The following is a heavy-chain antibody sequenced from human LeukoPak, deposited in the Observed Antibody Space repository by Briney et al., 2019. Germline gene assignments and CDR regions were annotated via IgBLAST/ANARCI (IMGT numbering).Heavy chain of an antibody. CDR2: INPSGGST. CDR3: AKSAYFYDSSGCDY. J-gene: IGHJ4*02. D-gene: IGHD3-22*01. CDR1: GYTFTSYY. Sequence: ASVKVSCKACGYTFTSYYMHWVRQAPGQGLEWVGIINPSGGSTSYAQKFQGRVTMTRDTSTSTVYMELSSLRSEDTAVYYCAKSAYFYDSSGCDYWGQGTLVTVSS. V-gene: IGHV1-46*01.